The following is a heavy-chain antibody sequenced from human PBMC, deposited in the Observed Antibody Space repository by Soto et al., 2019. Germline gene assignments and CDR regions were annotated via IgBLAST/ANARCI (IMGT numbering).Heavy chain of an antibody. V-gene: IGHV4-4*07. D-gene: IGHD2-2*01. CDR2: IYTSGST. Sequence: PSETLSLTCTVSGGSISSYYWSWIRQRAGKGLEWIGRIYTSGSTNYNPSLKSRVTMSVDTSKNQFSLKLSSVTAADTAVYYCARACSSNSCYDVFDYWGQGTLVTVSS. J-gene: IGHJ4*02. CDR1: GGSISSYY. CDR3: ARACSSNSCYDVFDY.